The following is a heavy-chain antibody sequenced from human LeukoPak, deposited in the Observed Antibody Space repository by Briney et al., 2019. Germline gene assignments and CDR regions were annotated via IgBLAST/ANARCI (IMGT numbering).Heavy chain of an antibody. D-gene: IGHD2-2*01. J-gene: IGHJ4*02. Sequence: SQTLSLTGTGSGGSISSGSYYWSWIRQPAGKGLEWIGRIYTSGSTNYNPSLKSLVTISVDTSKNQFSLKLSSVTAADTAVYYCARIYCSSTSCYYFDYWGQGTLVTVSS. V-gene: IGHV4-61*02. CDR2: IYTSGST. CDR1: GGSISSGSYY. CDR3: ARIYCSSTSCYYFDY.